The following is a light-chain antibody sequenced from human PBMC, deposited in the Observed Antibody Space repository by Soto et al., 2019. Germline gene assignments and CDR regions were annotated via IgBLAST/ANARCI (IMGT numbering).Light chain of an antibody. Sequence: QSVLTQPASVSGSPGQSTTISCTGTSSDVGGYNYVSWYQQHPGKAPKLMIYEVSNRPSGVSNRFSGSKSGNTASLTISGLQAEDEADYYCSSYTSSRGVFGTGTKVTVL. J-gene: IGLJ1*01. CDR2: EVS. CDR3: SSYTSSRGV. CDR1: SSDVGGYNY. V-gene: IGLV2-14*01.